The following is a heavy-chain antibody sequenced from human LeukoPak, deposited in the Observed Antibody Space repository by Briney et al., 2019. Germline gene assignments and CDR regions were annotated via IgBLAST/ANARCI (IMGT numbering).Heavy chain of an antibody. CDR2: ISGYNENA. V-gene: IGHV1-18*01. D-gene: IGHD5-12*01. J-gene: IGHJ4*02. CDR1: GYTFTSYG. CDR3: ARVGRTIVATMAY. Sequence: ASVKVSCKASGYTFTSYGISWVRQAPGQGLEWMGWISGYNENADYAQKFQGRVTMTTDSSTSTAYMELRNLRSDDTAVYYCARVGRTIVATMAYWGQGTLVTVSS.